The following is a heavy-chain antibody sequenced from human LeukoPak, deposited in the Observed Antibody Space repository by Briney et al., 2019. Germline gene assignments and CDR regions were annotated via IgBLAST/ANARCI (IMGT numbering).Heavy chain of an antibody. Sequence: GASVKVSCKASGGTFSSYAISWVRQAPGQGLEWMGWISAYNGNTNYAQKLQGRVTMTTDTSTSTAYMELRSLRSDDTAVYYCARGRFYCGGDCPQDYWGQGTLVTVSS. CDR3: ARGRFYCGGDCPQDY. CDR1: GGTFSSYA. J-gene: IGHJ4*02. V-gene: IGHV1-18*01. D-gene: IGHD2-21*02. CDR2: ISAYNGNT.